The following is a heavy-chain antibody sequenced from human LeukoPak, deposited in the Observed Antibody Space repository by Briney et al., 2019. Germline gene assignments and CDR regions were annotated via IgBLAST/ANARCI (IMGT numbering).Heavy chain of an antibody. CDR2: IIPIFGTA. D-gene: IGHD3-22*01. J-gene: IGHJ2*01. CDR3: ARGVNYYDSSGPWWYFDL. CDR1: GGTFSSYA. Sequence: SVKVSCKASGGTFSSYAISWVRQAPGQGLEWMGGIIPIFGTANYAQKLQGRVTMTTDTSTSTAYMELRSLRSDDTAVYYCARGVNYYDSSGPWWYFDLWGRGTLVTVSS. V-gene: IGHV1-69*05.